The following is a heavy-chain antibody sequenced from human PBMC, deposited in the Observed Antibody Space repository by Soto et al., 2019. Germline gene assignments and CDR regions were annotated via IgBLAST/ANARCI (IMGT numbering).Heavy chain of an antibody. Sequence: GGSLRLSCAASGFTFNSYGMTWVRRAPGKGLEWVSGISGSGASANYADSVKGRFTVSRDNSKNTLYLQMNSLRAEDTAVYYCAKVGPLPYCGGDCYSPGDYWGQGTQVTVSS. D-gene: IGHD2-21*02. V-gene: IGHV3-23*01. J-gene: IGHJ4*02. CDR2: ISGSGASA. CDR1: GFTFNSYG. CDR3: AKVGPLPYCGGDCYSPGDY.